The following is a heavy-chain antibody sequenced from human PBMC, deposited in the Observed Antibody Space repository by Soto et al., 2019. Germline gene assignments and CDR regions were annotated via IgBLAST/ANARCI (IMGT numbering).Heavy chain of an antibody. V-gene: IGHV1-18*01. CDR1: GYTFANYG. J-gene: IGHJ4*02. D-gene: IGHD3-10*01. CDR3: ASDPPGLYYFDY. Sequence: QVQLVQSGAEVKKPGASVRVSCKASGYTFANYGISWVRQAPVQGLEWMGWINLKTGRIDYARNFVVRVTMTTEKSTTTAYMELRTLTSDDTAVYYCASDPPGLYYFDYWGQGTPITVSS. CDR2: INLKTGRI.